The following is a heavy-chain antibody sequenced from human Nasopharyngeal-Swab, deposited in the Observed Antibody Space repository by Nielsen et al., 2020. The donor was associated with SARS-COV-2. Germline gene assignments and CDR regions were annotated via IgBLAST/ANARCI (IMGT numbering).Heavy chain of an antibody. CDR2: ISSSSSYI. J-gene: IGHJ6*02. CDR3: ARDGLDYDFWSAYFMDV. D-gene: IGHD3-3*01. Sequence: GESLKLSCAASGFTFNNYNFNWVRQAPGKGLEWVSSISSSSSYIYYADSVKGRFTISRDNAKNSPYLQMNSLRAEDTAVYYCARDGLDYDFWSAYFMDVWGQGTTVTVSS. V-gene: IGHV3-21*01. CDR1: GFTFNNYN.